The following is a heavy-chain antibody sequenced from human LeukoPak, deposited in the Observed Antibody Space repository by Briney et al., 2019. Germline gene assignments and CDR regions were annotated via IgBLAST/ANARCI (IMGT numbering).Heavy chain of an antibody. Sequence: GGCLRLSFSISGFTLSGYSMTWVRQAPGKGLEWVSSISSSSSYIYYADSVKDRFTISRDNAKNSLYLQMNSLRAEDTAVYYCATGYSSTQHWGQGTLVTVSS. CDR2: ISSSSSYI. CDR3: ATGYSSTQH. J-gene: IGHJ1*01. D-gene: IGHD6-13*01. V-gene: IGHV3-21*01. CDR1: GFTLSGYS.